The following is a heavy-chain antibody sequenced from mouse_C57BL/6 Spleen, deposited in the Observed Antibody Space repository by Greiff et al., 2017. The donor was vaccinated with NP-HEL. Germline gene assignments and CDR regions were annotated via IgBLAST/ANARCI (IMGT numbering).Heavy chain of an antibody. CDR2: IDPEDGDT. CDR1: GFNIKDYY. Sequence: VQLQQSGAELVRPGASVKLSCTASGFNIKDYYMHWVKQRPEQGLEWIGRIDPEDGDTEYAPKFQGKATMTADTSSNTANLQLSSLTSEDTAVYYCTTGGQLAWFAYWGQGTLVTVSA. V-gene: IGHV14-1*01. J-gene: IGHJ3*01. D-gene: IGHD3-2*01. CDR3: TTGGQLAWFAY.